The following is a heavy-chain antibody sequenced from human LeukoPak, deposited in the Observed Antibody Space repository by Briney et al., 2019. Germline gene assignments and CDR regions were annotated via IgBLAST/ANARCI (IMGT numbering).Heavy chain of an antibody. CDR2: ISHDGNSK. Sequence: GRSLRLSCAASGFTFSDFGMHWVRQAPGKGLESVAVISHDGNSKYSADSVKGRFTFSRDNSKNTLYLQMDSLRVEDTAVYYCAKDRSYSGYEPLDYWGQGTLVTVSS. CDR1: GFTFSDFG. J-gene: IGHJ4*02. D-gene: IGHD1-26*01. CDR3: AKDRSYSGYEPLDY. V-gene: IGHV3-30*18.